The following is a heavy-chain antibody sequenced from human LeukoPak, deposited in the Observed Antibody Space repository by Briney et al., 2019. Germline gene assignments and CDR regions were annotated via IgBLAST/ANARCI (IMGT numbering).Heavy chain of an antibody. D-gene: IGHD3-9*01. V-gene: IGHV4-59*01. CDR1: GGSISSYY. J-gene: IGHJ5*02. CDR2: IYYSGST. CDR3: AIYDILTGSMNT. Sequence: SETLSLTCTVSGGSISSYYWSWIRQPPGKGLEWIGYIYYSGSTNYNPSLKSRVTISVDTSKNQFSLKLSSVTAADTAVYYCAIYDILTGSMNTWGQGTLVTVSS.